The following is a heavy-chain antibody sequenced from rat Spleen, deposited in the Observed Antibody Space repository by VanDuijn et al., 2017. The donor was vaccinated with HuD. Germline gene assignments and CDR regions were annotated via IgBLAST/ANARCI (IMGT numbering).Heavy chain of an antibody. D-gene: IGHD4-3*01. Sequence: EVQLVESGGGLVQPGRSLKLSCVASGFTFSNYGMAWVRQAPTKGLEWVASITDSGGSTYYRDSVKGRFTISRDNAKITLYLQMERRRSGVTATYYCETTDSGYGHWGQGVMVTVSS. J-gene: IGHJ2*01. V-gene: IGHV5S13*01. CDR3: ETTDSGYGH. CDR2: ITDSGGST. CDR1: GFTFSNYG.